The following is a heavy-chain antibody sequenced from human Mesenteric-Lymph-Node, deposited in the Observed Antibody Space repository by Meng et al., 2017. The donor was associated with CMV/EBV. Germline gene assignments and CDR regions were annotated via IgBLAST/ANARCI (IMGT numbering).Heavy chain of an antibody. CDR1: GGSFSGYY. V-gene: IGHV4-34*01. J-gene: IGHJ4*02. CDR2: INHSGVP. D-gene: IGHD2-15*01. CDR3: ARGSDIPVNNY. Sequence: QVQLRHWGAGRLKPSETLSLTCAVYGGSFSGYYWSWIRQPPGKGLEWIGEINHSGVPNYNPSLKSRVTISLDRSKNQFSLKLSSVTAEDTAVYYCARGSDIPVNNYWGQGTLVTVSS.